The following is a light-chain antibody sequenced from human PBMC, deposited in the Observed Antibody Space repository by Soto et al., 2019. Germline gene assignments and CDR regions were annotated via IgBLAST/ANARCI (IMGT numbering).Light chain of an antibody. CDR1: SSNIGSNY. V-gene: IGLV1-47*01. Sequence: QSVLTQPPSASGTPGQRVTISCSGSSSNIGSNYVYWYQQLPGTAPKLLIYRNNQRPSGVPDRFSGSKSGTSASLAISGLRSEDEAEYYCAAWDDSLSAFYVFGTWTKLTVL. CDR2: RNN. CDR3: AAWDDSLSAFYV. J-gene: IGLJ1*01.